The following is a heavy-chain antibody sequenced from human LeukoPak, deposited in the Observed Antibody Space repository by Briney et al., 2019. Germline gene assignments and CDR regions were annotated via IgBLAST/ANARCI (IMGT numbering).Heavy chain of an antibody. CDR1: GFTVSSNY. Sequence: GGSLRLSCAASGFTVSSNYMSWVRQAPGKGLEWVSVIYSGGSTYYADSVKGRFTIPRDNSKNTLYLQMNSLRAEDTAVYYCAREGSGSYYGGLFDYWGQGTLVTVSS. CDR3: AREGSGSYYGGLFDY. V-gene: IGHV3-53*01. D-gene: IGHD1-26*01. J-gene: IGHJ4*02. CDR2: IYSGGST.